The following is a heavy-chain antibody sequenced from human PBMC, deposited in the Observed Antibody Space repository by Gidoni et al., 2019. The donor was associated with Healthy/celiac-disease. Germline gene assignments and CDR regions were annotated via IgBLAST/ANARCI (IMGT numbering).Heavy chain of an antibody. V-gene: IGHV3-11*05. CDR2: ISSSSSYT. CDR3: ARDQHSSGWYREVY. CDR1: GFPFSDYY. Sequence: QVQLVEPGGGLVKPGGSLRLSCAASGFPFSDYYMSWIRQAPGKALEWVSYISSSSSYTNYADSVKGRFTISRDNAKNSLYLQMNSLRAEDTAVYYCARDQHSSGWYREVYWGQGTLVTVSS. J-gene: IGHJ4*02. D-gene: IGHD6-19*01.